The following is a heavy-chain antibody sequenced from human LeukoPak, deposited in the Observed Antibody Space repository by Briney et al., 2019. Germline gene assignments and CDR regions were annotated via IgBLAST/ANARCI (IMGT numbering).Heavy chain of an antibody. CDR3: AMGAGHGMDV. J-gene: IGHJ6*02. CDR1: GGTFSSYA. CDR2: IIPILGIA. Sequence: ASVNVSCKASGGTFSSYAISWVRQAPGQGLEWMGRIIPILGIANYAQKFQGRVTITADKSTSTAYMELSSLRSEDTAVYYCAMGAGHGMDVWGQGTTVTVSS. V-gene: IGHV1-69*04. D-gene: IGHD1-14*01.